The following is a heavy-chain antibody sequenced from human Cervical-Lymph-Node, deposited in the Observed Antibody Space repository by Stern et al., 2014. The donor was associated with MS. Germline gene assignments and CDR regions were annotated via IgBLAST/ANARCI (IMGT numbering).Heavy chain of an antibody. Sequence: QVQLQESGPGLVKPSETLSLTCTVSGGSISSSSYYWGWIRQPPGKGLEWIGSIYYSGSTYYNPSLKSRVTISVDTSKTQFSLKRISVTAADTAVYYCARHGKWLVANWFDPWGQGTLVTVSS. CDR1: GGSISSSSYY. CDR2: IYYSGST. J-gene: IGHJ5*02. D-gene: IGHD6-19*01. V-gene: IGHV4-39*01. CDR3: ARHGKWLVANWFDP.